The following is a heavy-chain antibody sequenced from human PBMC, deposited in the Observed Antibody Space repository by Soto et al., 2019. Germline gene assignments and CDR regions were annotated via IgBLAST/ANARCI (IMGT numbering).Heavy chain of an antibody. CDR1: GFTFSSYD. J-gene: IGHJ3*02. CDR3: ARGVGGIVATKSSVFDI. D-gene: IGHD5-12*01. V-gene: IGHV3-13*01. CDR2: IGTAGDT. Sequence: GGSLRLSCAASGFTFSSYDMHWVRQATGKGLEWVSAIGTAGDTYYPGSVKGRFTISRENAKNSLYLQMNSLRAGDTAVYYCARGVGGIVATKSSVFDIWGQGTMVTVSS.